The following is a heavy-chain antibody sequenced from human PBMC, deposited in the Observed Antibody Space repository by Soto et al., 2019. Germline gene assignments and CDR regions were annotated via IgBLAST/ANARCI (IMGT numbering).Heavy chain of an antibody. CDR1: GYTFTSYY. Sequence: ASVKVSCKASGYTFTSYYMHWVRQAPGLGLEWMGIINPSGGSTSYAQKFQGRVTMTRDTSTSTVYMELSSLRSEDTAVYYCARERYDFVSGYYTEELASSYYFDYWGQGTLVTVSS. J-gene: IGHJ4*02. D-gene: IGHD3-3*01. V-gene: IGHV1-46*01. CDR2: INPSGGST. CDR3: ARERYDFVSGYYTEELASSYYFDY.